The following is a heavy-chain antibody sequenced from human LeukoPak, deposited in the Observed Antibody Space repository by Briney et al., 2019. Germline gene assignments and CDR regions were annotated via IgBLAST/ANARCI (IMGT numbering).Heavy chain of an antibody. Sequence: PSETLSLTCAVSGYSISSGYYWGWIRQPPGKGLEWIGSIYYSGSTYYNPSLKSRVTISVDTSKNQFSLKLSSVTAADTAVYYCARHLSSGWYPWFDPWGQGTLVTVSS. J-gene: IGHJ5*02. CDR3: ARHLSSGWYPWFDP. D-gene: IGHD6-19*01. CDR2: IYYSGST. V-gene: IGHV4-38-2*01. CDR1: GYSISSGYY.